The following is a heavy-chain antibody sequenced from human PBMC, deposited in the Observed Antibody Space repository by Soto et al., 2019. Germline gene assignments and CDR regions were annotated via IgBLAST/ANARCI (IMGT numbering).Heavy chain of an antibody. CDR1: GFAFSSYA. J-gene: IGHJ4*01. CDR2: ISGGDYNT. D-gene: IGHD3-3*01. CDR3: VKGPPWSGYCEC. V-gene: IGHV3-23*01. Sequence: GGSLRLSCAASGFAFSSYAMSWVRQSPGRGLQWVSSISGGDYNTYYADSVKGRFTISRDYSRDTLYLQMNSLRVDDTAVYYCVKGPPWSGYCECWGNETLVTFSS.